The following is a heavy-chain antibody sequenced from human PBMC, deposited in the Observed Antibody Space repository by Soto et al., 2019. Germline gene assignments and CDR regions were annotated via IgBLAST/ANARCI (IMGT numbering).Heavy chain of an antibody. D-gene: IGHD2-2*01. V-gene: IGHV1-46*01. J-gene: IGHJ6*02. CDR3: ARDVSGPGATYVMDV. CDR1: GYLFSSHC. Sequence: APVKVSCKASGYLFSSHCIYWVRQAPGQGLQWMGIINPGGGRTAYAQKFQGRVTLTRDMSTSTVYMELTSLTYDDTAVYYCARDVSGPGATYVMDVWAQGTTVTVSS. CDR2: INPGGGRT.